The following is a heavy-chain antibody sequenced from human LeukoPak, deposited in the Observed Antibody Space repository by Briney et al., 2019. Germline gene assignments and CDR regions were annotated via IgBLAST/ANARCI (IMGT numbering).Heavy chain of an antibody. Sequence: SETLSLSCTVSGGSISSYYWSWIRQPPGKGLEWIGYIYYSGSTNYNPSLKSRVTISVDTSKNQFSLKLSSVTAADTAVYYCARGGRITIFGVVINNWFDPWGQGTLVTVSS. D-gene: IGHD3-3*01. CDR1: GGSISSYY. CDR2: IYYSGST. J-gene: IGHJ5*02. CDR3: ARGGRITIFGVVINNWFDP. V-gene: IGHV4-59*12.